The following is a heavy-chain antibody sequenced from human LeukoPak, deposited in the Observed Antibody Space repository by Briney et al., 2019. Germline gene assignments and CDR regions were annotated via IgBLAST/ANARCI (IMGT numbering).Heavy chain of an antibody. V-gene: IGHV1-24*01. J-gene: IGHJ1*01. D-gene: IGHD1-14*01. CDR1: GYTLTELS. CDR3: ARDSSDFRNLIPH. Sequence: ASVKVSCKVSGYTLTELSMHWVRQAPGKGLEWMGGFDPEVGETIYAQKFQGRVTITADESTSTAYMELSSLRSEDTAVYYCARDSSDFRNLIPHWGQGTLVTVSS. CDR2: FDPEVGET.